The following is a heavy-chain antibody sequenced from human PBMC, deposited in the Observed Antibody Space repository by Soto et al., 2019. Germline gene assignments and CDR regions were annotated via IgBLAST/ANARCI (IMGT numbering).Heavy chain of an antibody. V-gene: IGHV1-46*03. Sequence: GASVKVSCKASGYTFTSYYMHWVRQAPGQGLEWMGIINPSGGSTSYAQKFQGRVTMTRDTPTSTVYMELSSLRSEDTAVYYCARDRGDIVVVPAAFGFDPWGQGTLVTVSS. CDR2: INPSGGST. D-gene: IGHD2-2*01. CDR3: ARDRGDIVVVPAAFGFDP. CDR1: GYTFTSYY. J-gene: IGHJ5*02.